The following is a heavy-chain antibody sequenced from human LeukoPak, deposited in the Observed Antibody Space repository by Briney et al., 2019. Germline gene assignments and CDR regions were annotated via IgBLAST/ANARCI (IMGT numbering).Heavy chain of an antibody. CDR2: TTSSSSYI. CDR3: AREHIRSGSYELDY. Sequence: GGSLRLSCAASGFTFSSYEMNWVRQAPGKGLEWVSSTTSSSSYIYYGDSVKGRFTVSRDNAKNSVYLQMHSLGAEDTAVYYCAREHIRSGSYELDYWGQGTLVTVSS. V-gene: IGHV3-48*03. J-gene: IGHJ4*02. D-gene: IGHD3-10*01. CDR1: GFTFSSYE.